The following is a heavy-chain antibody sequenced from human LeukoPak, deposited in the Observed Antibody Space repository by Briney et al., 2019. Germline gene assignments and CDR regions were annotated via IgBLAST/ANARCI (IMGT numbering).Heavy chain of an antibody. V-gene: IGHV3-74*01. J-gene: IGHJ4*02. CDR2: INTDGSST. CDR3: ARGVGAIHY. Sequence: GGSLRLSCEASGFTFSSYWMNWVRQGSGKGLVWVSCINTDGSSTSYADSVKGRFTISRDNGKNTLYMQMNSLRAEDKAVYCCARGVGAIHYWGQGTLVTVSS. D-gene: IGHD1-26*01. CDR1: GFTFSSYW.